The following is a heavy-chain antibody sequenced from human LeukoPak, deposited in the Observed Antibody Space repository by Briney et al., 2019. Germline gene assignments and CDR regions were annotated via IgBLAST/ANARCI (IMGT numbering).Heavy chain of an antibody. J-gene: IGHJ6*03. V-gene: IGHV3-23*01. D-gene: IGHD5-12*01. CDR1: GFTFSSYG. Sequence: PGGSLRLSCAASGFTFSSYGMSWVRQAPGKGLEWVSAISGSGGSTYYADSVKGRFTISRDNSKNTLYLQMNSLRAEDTAVYYCARGLPWGGYVAHYYYMDVWGKGTTVTVSS. CDR2: ISGSGGST. CDR3: ARGLPWGGYVAHYYYMDV.